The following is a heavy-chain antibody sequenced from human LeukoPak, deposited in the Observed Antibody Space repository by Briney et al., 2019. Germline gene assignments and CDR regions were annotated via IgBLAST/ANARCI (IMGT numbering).Heavy chain of an antibody. CDR2: IWYDGSNK. V-gene: IGHV3-33*01. CDR1: GFTFSSYG. CDR3: ASSLLWFGYYYYGMDV. D-gene: IGHD3-10*01. Sequence: GRSLRLSCAASGFTFSSYGMHWVRQAPGKGLEWVAVIWYDGSNKYYADPVKGRFTISRDNSKNTLYLQMNRLRAEDTAVYYCASSLLWFGYYYYGMDVWGQGTSVTVSS. J-gene: IGHJ6*02.